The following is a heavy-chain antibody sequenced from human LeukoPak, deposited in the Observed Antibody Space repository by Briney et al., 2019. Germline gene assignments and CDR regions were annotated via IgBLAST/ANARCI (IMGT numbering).Heavy chain of an antibody. CDR2: INGGGGGGT. D-gene: IGHD2-2*01. CDR3: AASLPNIVVVPAAKGPFGS. V-gene: IGHV3-23*01. CDR1: GGSISSSN. J-gene: IGHJ5*02. Sequence: GTLSLTCAVSGGSISSSNWWSWVRQAPGKGLEWVSGINGGGGGGTFHADSVRGRFTISRDNSKNTLYLQMSSLRAEDTAVYYCAASLPNIVVVPAAKGPFGSWGQGTLVTVSS.